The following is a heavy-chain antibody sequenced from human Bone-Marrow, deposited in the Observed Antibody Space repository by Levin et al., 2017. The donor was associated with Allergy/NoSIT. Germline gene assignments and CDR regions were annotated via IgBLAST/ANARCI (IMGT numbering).Heavy chain of an antibody. J-gene: IGHJ4*02. CDR1: GFTFSSYA. D-gene: IGHD1-1*01. CDR2: IVNSGST. CDR3: AKGSTTGTTRSDY. Sequence: RGESLKISCAASGFTFSSYAMSWVRQAPGKGLEWISSIVNSGSTYYADSVKGRFTISRDNSKNTLYLQMNSLRAEDTAEYYCAKGSTTGTTRSDYWGQAPLVTVSS. V-gene: IGHV3-23*01.